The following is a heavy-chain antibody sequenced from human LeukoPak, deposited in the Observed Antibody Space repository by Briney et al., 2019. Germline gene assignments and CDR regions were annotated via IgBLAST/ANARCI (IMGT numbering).Heavy chain of an antibody. CDR2: VKADGNDK. CDR1: GFIFSNYW. J-gene: IGHJ3*01. Sequence: GSLRLSCATSGFIFSNYWMTWVRQAPGKGLEWVANVKADGNDKNFVDSVKGRFTISIDRDKKSMYLQMNSLRVEDTAVYYCARDSTQRRGNEYYDALDFWGQGTMVSVSS. CDR3: ARDSTQRRGNEYYDALDF. V-gene: IGHV3-7*01. D-gene: IGHD4-23*01.